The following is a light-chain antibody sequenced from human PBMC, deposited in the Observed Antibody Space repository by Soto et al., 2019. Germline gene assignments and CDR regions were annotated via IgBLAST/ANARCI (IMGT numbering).Light chain of an antibody. V-gene: IGKV1-9*01. CDR1: QGISTY. J-gene: IGKJ4*01. CDR3: QQLKSYPLP. Sequence: DIQLTQSPSFLSASVGDRVTITCRASQGISTYLAWYQQNPGKAPKLLIYAASTLQSGVPSRFSGSGSGTEFTLTISSLQPEDSATYYCQQLKSYPLPFGGGTKVEIK. CDR2: AAS.